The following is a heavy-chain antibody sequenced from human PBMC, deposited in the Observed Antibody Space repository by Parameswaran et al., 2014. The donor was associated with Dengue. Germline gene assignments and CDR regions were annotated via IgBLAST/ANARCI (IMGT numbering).Heavy chain of an antibody. J-gene: IGHJ4*02. D-gene: IGHD1-26*01. Sequence: ASVKVSCKANGYTFKNYGISWVRQAPGQGPEWMGWISGYNRNTKYAQNFKGRVTMTTDTSSSIASMELRSLRFDDTAVYYCARSIREGAIVGATVIDSWGQGTLVTVSS. CDR1: GYTFKNYG. CDR3: ARSIREGAIVGATVIDS. CDR2: ISGYNRNT. V-gene: IGHV1-18*01.